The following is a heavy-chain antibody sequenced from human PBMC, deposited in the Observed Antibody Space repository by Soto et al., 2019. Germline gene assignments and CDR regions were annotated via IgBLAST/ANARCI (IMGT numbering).Heavy chain of an antibody. CDR3: ARVRIAAAGTRYFDY. D-gene: IGHD6-13*01. V-gene: IGHV4-4*02. CDR1: GGSISSSNW. Sequence: PSETLSLTCAVSGGSISSSNWWSWVRQPPGKGLEWIGEIYHSGSTNYNPSLKSRVTISVDKSKNQFSLKLSSVTAADTAVYYCARVRIAAAGTRYFDYWGQGTLVTVSS. J-gene: IGHJ4*02. CDR2: IYHSGST.